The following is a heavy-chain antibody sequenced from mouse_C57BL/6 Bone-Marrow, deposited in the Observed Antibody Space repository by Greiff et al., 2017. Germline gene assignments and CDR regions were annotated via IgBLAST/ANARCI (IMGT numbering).Heavy chain of an antibody. CDR3: APYDSSYRYAMDY. Sequence: QVQLQQSGAELARPGASVKLSCKASGYTFTSYGISWVKQRTGQGLEWIGEIYPRSGNTYYNEQFKGKATLTADKSSSTAYMEPRSLTSAASAVYFGAPYDSSYRYAMDYWGQGTSVTVSS. D-gene: IGHD1-1*01. J-gene: IGHJ4*01. CDR1: GYTFTSYG. CDR2: IYPRSGNT. V-gene: IGHV1-81*01.